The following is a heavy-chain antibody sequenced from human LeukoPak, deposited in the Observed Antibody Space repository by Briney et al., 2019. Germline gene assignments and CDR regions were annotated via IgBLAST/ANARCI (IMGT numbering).Heavy chain of an antibody. J-gene: IGHJ3*02. Sequence: GGSLRLSCAASGFTFSSYSMNWVRQAPGKGLEWVSSISSSSSYIYYADSVKGRFTISRDNAKNSLYQQMNSLRAEDTAVYYCARGSSSLDAFDIWGQGTMVTVSS. CDR1: GFTFSSYS. CDR3: ARGSSSLDAFDI. D-gene: IGHD6-13*01. V-gene: IGHV3-21*01. CDR2: ISSSSSYI.